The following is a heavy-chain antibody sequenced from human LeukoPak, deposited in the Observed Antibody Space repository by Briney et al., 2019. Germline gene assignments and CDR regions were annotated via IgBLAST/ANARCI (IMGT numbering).Heavy chain of an antibody. D-gene: IGHD3-3*01. V-gene: IGHV1-69*05. CDR3: ARDGPQYAYDFGAFDP. CDR2: IIPIFGTA. Sequence: SVEVSCKASGGTFSRYAISWVRQAPGQGLEWMGGIIPIFGTANYAQKFQGRVTITTDESTSTAYMELSSLRSEDTAVYYCARDGPQYAYDFGAFDPWGQGTLVTVSS. CDR1: GGTFSRYA. J-gene: IGHJ5*02.